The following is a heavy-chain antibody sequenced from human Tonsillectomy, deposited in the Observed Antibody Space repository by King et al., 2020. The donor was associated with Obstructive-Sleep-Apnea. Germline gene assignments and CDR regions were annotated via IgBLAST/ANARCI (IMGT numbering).Heavy chain of an antibody. CDR1: GYSFTSYW. CDR3: ARVGYCSSTSCPITDYYYYYGMDV. CDR2: IDPSDSYT. D-gene: IGHD2-2*01. V-gene: IGHV5-10-1*01. Sequence: VQLVQSGAEVKKPGESLRISCKGSGYSFTSYWISWVRQMPGKGLEWMGRIDPSDSYTNYSPSFQGHVTISADKSISTAYLQWSSLTASDTAMYYCARVGYCSSTSCPITDYYYYYGMDVWGQGTTVTVSS. J-gene: IGHJ6*02.